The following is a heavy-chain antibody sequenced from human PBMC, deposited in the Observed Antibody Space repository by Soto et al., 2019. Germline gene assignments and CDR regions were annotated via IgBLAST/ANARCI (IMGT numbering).Heavy chain of an antibody. D-gene: IGHD3-3*01. J-gene: IGHJ4*02. CDR3: ARDDYDFWSGPIDY. CDR2: ISSSSSYI. CDR1: GFTFSSYS. Sequence: GGSLRLSCAASGFTFSSYSMNWVRQAPGKGLEWVSSISSSSSYIYYADSVKGRFTISRDNAKNSLYLQMNSLRAEDTAVYYCARDDYDFWSGPIDYWGQGTLVTVSS. V-gene: IGHV3-21*01.